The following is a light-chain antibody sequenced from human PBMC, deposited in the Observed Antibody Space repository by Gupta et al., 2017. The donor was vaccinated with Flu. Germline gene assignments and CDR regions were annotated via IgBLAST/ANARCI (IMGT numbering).Light chain of an antibody. V-gene: IGKV3-15*01. CDR1: QSVSSN. CDR3: QQYNNWPPS. Sequence: EIVMTQSPATLSVFPGERATLSCRASQSVSSNLASYQQKPGQAPRPLIYGASTRATGIPARFSGSGSGTEFTLTISSLQSEDFAVYYCQQYNNWPPSFGGGTKVEIK. CDR2: GAS. J-gene: IGKJ4*01.